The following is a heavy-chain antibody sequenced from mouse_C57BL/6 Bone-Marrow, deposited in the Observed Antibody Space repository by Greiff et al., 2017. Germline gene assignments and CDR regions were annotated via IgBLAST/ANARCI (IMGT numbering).Heavy chain of an antibody. J-gene: IGHJ2*01. CDR1: GYTFTSYG. Sequence: VQRVESGAELARPGASVKLSCKASGYTFTSYGISWVKQRTGQGLEWIGEIYPRSGNTYYNEKFKGKATLTADKSSSTAYMELRSLTSEDSAVYFCARGGYSNGDWGQGTTLTVSS. CDR2: IYPRSGNT. CDR3: ARGGYSNGD. D-gene: IGHD2-5*01. V-gene: IGHV1-81*01.